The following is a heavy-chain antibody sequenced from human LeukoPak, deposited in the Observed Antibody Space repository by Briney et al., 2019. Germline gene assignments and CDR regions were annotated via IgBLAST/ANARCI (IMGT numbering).Heavy chain of an antibody. Sequence: SETLSLTCTVSGGSLSSYYWSWIRQPPGKGLEWIGYIYYSGSTNYNPSLKSRVTISVDTSKNQLSLKLSSVTAADTAVYYCARSPSMTRCFDYWGQGTLVTVSS. J-gene: IGHJ4*02. CDR1: GGSLSSYY. CDR2: IYYSGST. CDR3: ARSPSMTRCFDY. D-gene: IGHD2/OR15-2a*01. V-gene: IGHV4-59*01.